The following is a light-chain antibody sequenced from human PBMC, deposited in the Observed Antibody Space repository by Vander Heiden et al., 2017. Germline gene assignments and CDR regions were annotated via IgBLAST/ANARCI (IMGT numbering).Light chain of an antibody. CDR2: GAS. CDR3: QQYNKWPLT. Sequence: EVVMTQSPATLSVSPGDRATLSCRACQSVSSNLAWYQHKPGQAPRLLMYGASNRATGIPARFSGSGSGTEFTLTISSLQSEDFAVYYCQQYNKWPLTFGQGTRLE. J-gene: IGKJ5*01. V-gene: IGKV3-15*01. CDR1: QSVSSN.